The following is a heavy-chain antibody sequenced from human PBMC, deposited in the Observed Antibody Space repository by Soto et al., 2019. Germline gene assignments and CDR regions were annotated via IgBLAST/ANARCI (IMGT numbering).Heavy chain of an antibody. J-gene: IGHJ6*03. CDR1: GFIFSDYY. Sequence: GGSLRLSCAASGFIFSDYYMSWIRQAPGKGLEWVSHISSSGTTIFYADSVKGRFTVSRDNAKNSLYLQVNSLRAEDTAVYYCVRDPRYCRDGNCFGDYYYDYMDVWGKGTTVTVSS. V-gene: IGHV3-11*01. D-gene: IGHD2-15*01. CDR2: ISSSGTTI. CDR3: VRDPRYCRDGNCFGDYYYDYMDV.